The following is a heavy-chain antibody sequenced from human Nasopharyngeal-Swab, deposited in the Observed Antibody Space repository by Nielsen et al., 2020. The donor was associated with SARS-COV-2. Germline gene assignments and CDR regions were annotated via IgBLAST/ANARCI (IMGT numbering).Heavy chain of an antibody. Sequence: GGSLRLSCAASGFTVSRNYMSWVRQAPGKGLEWVSVIYSGGSTSYADSVKGRFTTSRHNSKNTLYLQMNSLRAEDTAVYYCARVGSGFYGMDVWGQGTTVTVSS. J-gene: IGHJ6*02. CDR1: GFTVSRNY. D-gene: IGHD3-10*01. CDR3: ARVGSGFYGMDV. CDR2: IYSGGST. V-gene: IGHV3-53*04.